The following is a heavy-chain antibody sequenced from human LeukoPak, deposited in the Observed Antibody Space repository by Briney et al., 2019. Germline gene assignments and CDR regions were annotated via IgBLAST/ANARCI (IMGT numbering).Heavy chain of an antibody. V-gene: IGHV1-18*01. D-gene: IGHD2-21*02. Sequence: ASVKVSCKASGYAFTSYGIRWVRQAPGQGLEWMGWISVYNGNTKYLQKFQGRVTMTTDTSTSTAYMELRSLRSDDTAVYYCARDGAYCGGDCYSHWFDPWGQGTLVTVSS. CDR2: ISVYNGNT. CDR3: ARDGAYCGGDCYSHWFDP. J-gene: IGHJ5*02. CDR1: GYAFTSYG.